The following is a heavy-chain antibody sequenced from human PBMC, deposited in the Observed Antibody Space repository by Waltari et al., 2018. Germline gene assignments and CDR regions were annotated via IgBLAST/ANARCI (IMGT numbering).Heavy chain of an antibody. Sequence: EVRLVQSGAEVKKPGESLKISCKGSGDQFRTSWIGLSRQLPGKGLEWMGIIYVGDSETRYSPSFRGQVTMSADKSITTAYLQWSSLKASDTAMYYCARREHDYDYVGGSYRRVIDTFDIWGQGTRVTVSS. V-gene: IGHV5-51*03. CDR3: ARREHDYDYVGGSYRRVIDTFDI. CDR2: IYVGDSET. D-gene: IGHD3-16*02. J-gene: IGHJ3*02. CDR1: GDQFRTSW.